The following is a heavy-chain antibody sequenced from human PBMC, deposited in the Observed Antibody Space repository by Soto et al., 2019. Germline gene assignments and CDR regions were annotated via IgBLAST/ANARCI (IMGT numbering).Heavy chain of an antibody. J-gene: IGHJ6*02. D-gene: IGHD5-12*01. CDR2: IWYDGNNK. CDR1: GFTFSTYG. CDR3: ARGVEMATITYYFYHGMDV. V-gene: IGHV3-33*01. Sequence: QVQLVESGGGVLQPGRSLRLSCAASGFTFSTYGMHWVRQAPGKGLEWVAIIWYDGNNKFYADSVKGRFTISRDNAKNTLYLQMHSLRVEDTTVYYCARGVEMATITYYFYHGMDVWGQGTTVTGSS.